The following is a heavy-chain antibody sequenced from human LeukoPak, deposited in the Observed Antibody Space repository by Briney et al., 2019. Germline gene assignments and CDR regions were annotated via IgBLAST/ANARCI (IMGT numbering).Heavy chain of an antibody. CDR2: FDPEDGET. D-gene: IGHD5-12*01. CDR3: ARELGYSGYD. Sequence: ASVKVSCKVSGYTLTELSMHWVRQAPGKGLEWMGGFDPEDGETIYAQKFQGRVTMTEDTSTSTAYMELRSLRSDDTAMYYCARELGYSGYDWGQGTLVTVSS. J-gene: IGHJ4*02. CDR1: GYTLTELS. V-gene: IGHV1-24*01.